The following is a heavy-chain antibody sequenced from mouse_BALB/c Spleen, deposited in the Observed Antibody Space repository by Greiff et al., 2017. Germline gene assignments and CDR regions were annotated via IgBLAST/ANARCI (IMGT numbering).Heavy chain of an antibody. CDR2: INPSTGYT. Sequence: VQLQQSGAELAKPGASVKMSCKASGYTFTSYWMHWVKQRPGQGLEWIGYINPSTGYTEYNQKFKDKATLTADKSSSTAYMQLSSLTSEDSAVYYCARGARFAYWGQGTLVTVSA. CDR3: ARGARFAY. V-gene: IGHV1-7*01. CDR1: GYTFTSYW. J-gene: IGHJ3*01.